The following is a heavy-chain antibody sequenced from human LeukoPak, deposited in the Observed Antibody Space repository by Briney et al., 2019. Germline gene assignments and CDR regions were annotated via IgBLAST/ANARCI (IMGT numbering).Heavy chain of an antibody. CDR1: GFTFSTYW. J-gene: IGHJ3*02. Sequence: GGSLRLSCAASGFTFSTYWMHWVRQAPGTGLVWVSRIKSDGSNSNYADCVKGRFTISRDNAKNSLYLQMNSLRAEDTAVYYCARRTSGAFAIWGQGTKVTVSS. CDR2: IKSDGSNS. V-gene: IGHV3-74*01. CDR3: ARRTSGAFAI.